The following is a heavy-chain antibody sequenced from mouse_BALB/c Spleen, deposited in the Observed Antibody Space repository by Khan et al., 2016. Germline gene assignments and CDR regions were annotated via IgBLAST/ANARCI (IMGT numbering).Heavy chain of an antibody. CDR1: GFNIKDTY. D-gene: IGHD2-4*01. CDR2: IDPANGDI. J-gene: IGHJ2*01. CDR3: GRDDYVY. Sequence: VQLKESGAELVKPGASVKLSCTASGFNIKDTYIHWVKQRPEQGLEWIGRIDPANGDIKFDPKFQDKATITTDTSSNTVNLQLSSLTSEDTAVYYCGRDDYVYWGQGTTLTVSS. V-gene: IGHV14-3*02.